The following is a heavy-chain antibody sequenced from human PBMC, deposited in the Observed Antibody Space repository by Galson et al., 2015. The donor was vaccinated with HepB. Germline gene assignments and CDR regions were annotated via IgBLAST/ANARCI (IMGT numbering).Heavy chain of an antibody. CDR2: ISGGGGST. V-gene: IGHV3-23*01. CDR1: GFTFSSYA. Sequence: SLRLSCAASGFTFSSYAMSWVRQAPGKGLEWVSAISGGGGSTYYADSVKGRFTISRDNSKNTLYLQMNSLRAEDTAVYYCAKDRGGYCSSTSCYRYFDYWGQGTLVTVSS. CDR3: AKDRGGYCSSTSCYRYFDY. J-gene: IGHJ4*02. D-gene: IGHD2-2*02.